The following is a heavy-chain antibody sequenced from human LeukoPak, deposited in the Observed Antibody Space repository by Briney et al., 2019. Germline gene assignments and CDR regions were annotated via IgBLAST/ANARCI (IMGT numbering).Heavy chain of an antibody. CDR3: ARRPWGAMGGKAFDI. CDR1: GYTFTNYY. V-gene: IGHV1-46*01. J-gene: IGHJ3*02. Sequence: ASVKVSCKASGYTFTNYYMHWVRQAPGQGLEWMGIINPSGGSTSYAQKFQGRVTMTRDVSTSTVYMELSSLRSEDTAVYYCARRPWGAMGGKAFDIWGQGTMVTVSS. D-gene: IGHD3-16*01. CDR2: INPSGGST.